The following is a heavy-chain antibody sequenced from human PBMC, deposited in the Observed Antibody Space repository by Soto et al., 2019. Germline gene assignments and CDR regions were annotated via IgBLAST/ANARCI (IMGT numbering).Heavy chain of an antibody. J-gene: IGHJ3*02. CDR1: GFTFSSYA. Sequence: HPGGSLRLSCAASGFTFSSYAMSWVRQAPGKGLEWVSAISGSGGSTYYADSVKGRFTISRDNSKNTLYLQMNSLRAEDTAVYYCANSPWQYYYDSSGYDAFDIWGQGTMVTVSS. CDR3: ANSPWQYYYDSSGYDAFDI. D-gene: IGHD3-22*01. V-gene: IGHV3-23*01. CDR2: ISGSGGST.